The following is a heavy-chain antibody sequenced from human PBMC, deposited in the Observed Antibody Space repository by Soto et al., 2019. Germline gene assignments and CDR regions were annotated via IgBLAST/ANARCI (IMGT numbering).Heavy chain of an antibody. D-gene: IGHD2-21*01. CDR3: AKASSATCTGSICYSFDY. CDR1: GFTFSSYA. J-gene: IGHJ4*02. Sequence: VQLLESGGGLVQPGGSLRLSCVASGFTFSSYAMSWVRQAPGQRLEWVSTFSGGRDTTWHADSVKGRFSVSRDSSKNTLSLQMNSLGPEDTALYYGAKASSATCTGSICYSFDYWGQGTLVTVSS. CDR2: FSGGRDTT. V-gene: IGHV3-23*01.